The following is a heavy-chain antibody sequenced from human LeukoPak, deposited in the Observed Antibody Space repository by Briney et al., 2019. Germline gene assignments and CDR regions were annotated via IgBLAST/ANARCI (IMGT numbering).Heavy chain of an antibody. CDR3: ARDRDPPPQWSSWELHTHDAFDI. J-gene: IGHJ3*02. CDR1: GTSVRTYF. CDR2: IYSSGTT. D-gene: IGHD1-26*01. V-gene: IGHV4-59*02. Sequence: SEALSLTCTVSGTSVRTYFWSWIRQSPGRGLEWIGNIYSSGTTTYNPSLNSRVTISIDTSKNQFSLKLSSVTAADTAVYYCARDRDPPPQWSSWELHTHDAFDIWGQGTMVTVSS.